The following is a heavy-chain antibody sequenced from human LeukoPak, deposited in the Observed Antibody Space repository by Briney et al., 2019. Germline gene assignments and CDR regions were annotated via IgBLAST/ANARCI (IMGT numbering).Heavy chain of an antibody. CDR3: ASRPRRGSGSYYNWFDP. D-gene: IGHD1-26*01. CDR2: INHSGST. CDR1: GGSFSGYY. V-gene: IGHV4-34*01. J-gene: IGHJ5*02. Sequence: NTSETLSLTCAVYGGSFSGYYWSWIRQPPGKGLEWIGEINHSGSTNYNPSLKSRVTISVDTSKNQFSLKLSSVTAADTAVYYCASRPRRGSGSYYNWFDPWGQGTLVTVSS.